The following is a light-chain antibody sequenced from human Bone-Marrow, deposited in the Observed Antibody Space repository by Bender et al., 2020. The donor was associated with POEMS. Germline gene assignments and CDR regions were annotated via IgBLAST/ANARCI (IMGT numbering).Light chain of an antibody. CDR1: SSDVGGYDF. CDR2: DVS. Sequence: QSALTQPRSVSGSPGQSVTISCTGTSSDVGGYDFVSWYQHHPGKAPRLMIYDVSKRPSGVPDRFSGSRSGSTASLTVFDLQAEDEADYFCSTYAGSRRVFGGGTKLTVL. V-gene: IGLV2-11*01. CDR3: STYAGSRRV. J-gene: IGLJ2*01.